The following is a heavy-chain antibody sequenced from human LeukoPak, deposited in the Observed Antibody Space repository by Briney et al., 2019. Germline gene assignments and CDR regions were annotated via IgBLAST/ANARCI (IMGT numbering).Heavy chain of an antibody. D-gene: IGHD3-22*01. V-gene: IGHV3-74*01. CDR1: GFTFSNYW. CDR3: VSSGDSGY. CDR2: ISTDASRS. Sequence: GGSLRLSCAASGFTFSNYWMYWVCQAPGKGLVWVSRISTDASRSSYADSVKGRFTISRDNAKNTLYLQMNSLRAEDTAVYYCVSSGDSGYWGQGTLVTVSS. J-gene: IGHJ4*02.